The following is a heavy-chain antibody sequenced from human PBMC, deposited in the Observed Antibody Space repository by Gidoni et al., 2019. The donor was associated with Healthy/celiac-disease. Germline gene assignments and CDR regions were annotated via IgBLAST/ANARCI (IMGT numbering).Heavy chain of an antibody. V-gene: IGHV4-39*01. J-gene: IGHJ4*02. CDR1: GGSISSSSYY. Sequence: QLQLQESGPGLVQPSEPLSLTCTVSGGSISSSSYYWGWIRQPPGKGLDWIGSIYYSGSTYYNPSRKGRVTISGDTSKNQFSLKRSAVTAADTAVYYGARLAAAGEYRTCDYWGQGTLVTVSS. D-gene: IGHD6-13*01. CDR2: IYYSGST. CDR3: ARLAAAGEYRTCDY.